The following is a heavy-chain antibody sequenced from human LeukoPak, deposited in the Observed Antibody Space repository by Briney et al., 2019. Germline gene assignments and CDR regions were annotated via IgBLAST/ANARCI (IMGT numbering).Heavy chain of an antibody. Sequence: SVKVSCKASGGTFSSYAISWVRQAPGQGLEWMGGIIPIFGTANYAQKFQGRVTITADESTSTAYMELSSLRSEDTAAYYCARDNDTPYYYYGMDVWGQGTTVTVSS. CDR2: IIPIFGTA. J-gene: IGHJ6*02. D-gene: IGHD3-22*01. V-gene: IGHV1-69*13. CDR1: GGTFSSYA. CDR3: ARDNDTPYYYYGMDV.